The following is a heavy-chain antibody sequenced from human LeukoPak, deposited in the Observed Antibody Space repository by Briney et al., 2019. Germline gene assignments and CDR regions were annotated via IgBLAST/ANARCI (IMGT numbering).Heavy chain of an antibody. CDR3: ATNFMVRGAIH. Sequence: ASVKVSCKVSGYNLTELSMHWVRQAPGKGLEWMGGFDPEDGETIYAQKFQGRVTMTRNTSISTAYMELSSLRSEDTAVYYCATNFMVRGAIHWGQGTLVTVSS. V-gene: IGHV1-24*01. J-gene: IGHJ4*02. CDR1: GYNLTELS. D-gene: IGHD3-10*01. CDR2: FDPEDGET.